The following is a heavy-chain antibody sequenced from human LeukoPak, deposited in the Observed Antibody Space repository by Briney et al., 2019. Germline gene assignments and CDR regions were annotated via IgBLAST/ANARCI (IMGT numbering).Heavy chain of an antibody. CDR2: ISYDGSNK. J-gene: IGHJ4*02. V-gene: IGHV3-30*18. CDR1: GFTFSSYG. Sequence: GGSLRLSCAASGFTFSSYGMHWVRQAPGKGLEWVAVISYDGSNKYYADSVKGRFTISRDNSKNTLYLQMNSLRAEDTAVYYCAKVPSVGSHFDYWGQGTLVTVSS. D-gene: IGHD1-26*01. CDR3: AKVPSVGSHFDY.